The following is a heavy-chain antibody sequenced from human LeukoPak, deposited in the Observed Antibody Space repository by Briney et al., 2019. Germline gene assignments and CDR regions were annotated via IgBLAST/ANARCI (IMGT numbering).Heavy chain of an antibody. V-gene: IGHV3-30*02. J-gene: IGHJ4*02. CDR3: AKDLEISPAYDFWSGYYGGTFDY. D-gene: IGHD3-3*01. CDR1: GXTFSXXX. CDR2: XRXDGSNK. Sequence: SXXAXGXTFSXXXMHWXRQAXGXXXXXXAFXRXDGSNKYYADSVKGRFTISRDNSKSTLYLQMNSLRAEDTAVYYCAKDLEISPAYDFWSGYYGGTFDYCGQGTLVTVSS.